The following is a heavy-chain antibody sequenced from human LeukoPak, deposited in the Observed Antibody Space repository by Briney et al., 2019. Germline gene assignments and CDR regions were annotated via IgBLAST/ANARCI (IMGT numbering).Heavy chain of an antibody. V-gene: IGHV4-59*12. Sequence: SETLSLTCTVSGGSISSYYWSWIRQPPGKGLEWIGYIYYSGSTNYNPSLKSRVTISVDTSKNQFSLKLSSVTAADTAVYYCARDVVYNWFDPWGQGTLVTVSS. CDR3: ARDVVYNWFDP. CDR2: IYYSGST. J-gene: IGHJ5*02. CDR1: GGSISSYY.